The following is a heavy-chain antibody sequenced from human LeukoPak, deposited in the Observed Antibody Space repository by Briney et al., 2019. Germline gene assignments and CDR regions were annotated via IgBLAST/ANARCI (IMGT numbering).Heavy chain of an antibody. Sequence: ASETLSLTCTVSGGSMSSGHNFWGWIRQPPGKGLEWIGTIYYRGSSYYNPSHKSRVIMSVDPSRNQFSLKLSSVSAADTAVYYCASSRGYTNSWADYWGQGTLVTVSS. CDR2: IYYRGSS. CDR1: GGSMSSGHNF. CDR3: ASSRGYTNSWADY. V-gene: IGHV4-39*01. D-gene: IGHD5-18*01. J-gene: IGHJ4*02.